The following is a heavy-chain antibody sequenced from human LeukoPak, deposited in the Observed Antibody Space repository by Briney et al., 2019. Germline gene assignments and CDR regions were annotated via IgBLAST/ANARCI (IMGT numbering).Heavy chain of an antibody. CDR3: ARHGMWGAFDI. CDR2: INHSGST. J-gene: IGHJ3*02. Sequence: KSSETLSLTCAVYGGSFSGYYWSWIRQPPGKGLEWIGEINHSGSTNYNPSLKSRVTISVDTSKNQFSLKLSSVTAADTAVYYCARHGMWGAFDIWGQGTMVTVSS. CDR1: GGSFSGYY. D-gene: IGHD3-16*01. V-gene: IGHV4-34*01.